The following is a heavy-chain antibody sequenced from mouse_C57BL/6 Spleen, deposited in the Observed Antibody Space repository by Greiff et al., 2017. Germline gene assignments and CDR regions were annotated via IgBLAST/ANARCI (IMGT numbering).Heavy chain of an antibody. CDR3: TRVEYYYYFDY. CDR2: IDPETGGT. CDR1: GYTFTDYE. D-gene: IGHD1-1*01. J-gene: IGHJ2*01. V-gene: IGHV1-15*01. Sequence: VQVVESGAELVRPGASVTLSCKASGYTFTDYEMHWVKQTPVHGLEWIGAIDPETGGTAYNQKFKGKAILTADKSSSTAYMELRSLTSEDSAVYYCTRVEYYYYFDYWGQGTTRTVSS.